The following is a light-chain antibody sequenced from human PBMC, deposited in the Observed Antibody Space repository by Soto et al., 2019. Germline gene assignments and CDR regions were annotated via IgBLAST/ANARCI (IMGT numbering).Light chain of an antibody. CDR1: SSDVGGYNF. J-gene: IGLJ3*02. Sequence: QSALTQPASVSGSPGQSITISCTGTSSDVGGYNFVSWYQQRPGKAPKLMIYEVNNRPSGVPDRFSGSKSGSTASLTISGLQAEDEAEYYCCLSPGSLTWLFGGGTKLTVL. CDR3: CLSPGSLTWL. CDR2: EVN. V-gene: IGLV2-14*03.